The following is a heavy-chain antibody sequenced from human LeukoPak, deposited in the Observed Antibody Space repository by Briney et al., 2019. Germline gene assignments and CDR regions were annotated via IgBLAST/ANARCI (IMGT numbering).Heavy chain of an antibody. CDR3: ARGSMQGYDFWGHYYYGMDV. J-gene: IGHJ6*02. Sequence: PSETLSLTCTVSGGSVSSGSYYWSWIRQPPGKGLEWIGYIYYSGSTNYNPSLKSRVTISVDTSKNQFSLKLSSVTAADTAVYYCARGSMQGYDFWGHYYYGMDVWGQGTTVTVSS. CDR1: GGSVSSGSYY. V-gene: IGHV4-61*01. CDR2: IYYSGST. D-gene: IGHD3-3*01.